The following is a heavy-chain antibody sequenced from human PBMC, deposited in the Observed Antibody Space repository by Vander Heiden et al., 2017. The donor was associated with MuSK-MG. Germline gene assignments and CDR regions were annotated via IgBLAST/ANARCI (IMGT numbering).Heavy chain of an antibody. Sequence: VQRLESGGGLAKPVGALRLACAPSGFTFSFYSLSWVRQAPGKGLEWVSSISASTDYIHYADSVKGRFAISRDDAKNSLYLQMNSLRDEDTAVYYCAREGHDYGDVAAFDIWGKGTVVTVSS. CDR2: ISASTDYI. CDR3: AREGHDYGDVAAFDI. J-gene: IGHJ3*02. D-gene: IGHD4-17*01. V-gene: IGHV3-21*01. CDR1: GFTFSFYS.